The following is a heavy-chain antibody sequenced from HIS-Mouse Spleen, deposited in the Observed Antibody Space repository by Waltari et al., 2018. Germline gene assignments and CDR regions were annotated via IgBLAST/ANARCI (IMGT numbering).Heavy chain of an antibody. V-gene: IGHV2-70*15. CDR3: ARIAEGYSSGWYAFDY. D-gene: IGHD6-19*01. J-gene: IGHJ4*02. CDR2: IDWDDDK. Sequence: QVTLRESGPALVKPTQTLTLTCSFSGFSLSTSGMCVSWIRQPPGKALEWLARIDWDDDKYYSTSQKTRLTISKDTSKNPVVLTMTNMDPVDTATYYCARIAEGYSSGWYAFDYWGQGTLVTVSS. CDR1: GFSLSTSGMC.